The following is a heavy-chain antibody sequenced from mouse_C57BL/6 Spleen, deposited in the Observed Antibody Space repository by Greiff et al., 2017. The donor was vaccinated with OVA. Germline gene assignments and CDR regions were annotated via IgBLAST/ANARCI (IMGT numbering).Heavy chain of an antibody. CDR3: ARAANWVFDY. V-gene: IGHV5-4*03. Sequence: EVMLVESGGGLVKPGGSLKLSCAASGFTFSSYAMSWVRQTPEKRLEWVATISDGGGYTYYPDNVKGRFTISRDNAKNNLYLQMSHLKSEDTAMYYCARAANWVFDYWGQGTTLTVSS. CDR2: ISDGGGYT. CDR1: GFTFSSYA. J-gene: IGHJ2*01. D-gene: IGHD4-1*01.